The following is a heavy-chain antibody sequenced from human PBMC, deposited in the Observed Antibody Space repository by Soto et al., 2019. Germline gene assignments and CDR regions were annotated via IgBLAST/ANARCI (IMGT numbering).Heavy chain of an antibody. Sequence: GGSLRLSCSASGFIFSESTIYWVRQVPGKGLEAISAVSTSGRSTYYADSVKDRFTISRDNSKNTLFLQMGSLRPEDTAIYYCVKQAHGLDGVAFDYWGQRTQVTASS. CDR2: VSTSGRST. V-gene: IGHV3-64D*06. CDR1: GFIFSEST. J-gene: IGHJ4*02. D-gene: IGHD2-15*01. CDR3: VKQAHGLDGVAFDY.